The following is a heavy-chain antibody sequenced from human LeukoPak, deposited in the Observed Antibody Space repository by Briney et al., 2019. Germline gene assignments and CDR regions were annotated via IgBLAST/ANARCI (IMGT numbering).Heavy chain of an antibody. CDR1: GGSISSYY. Sequence: SETLSLTCTVSGGSISSYYWSWIRQPPGKGLEWIGYIYYSGSTYYNPSLKSRVTISVDTSKNQFSLKLSSVTAADTAVYYCARVLPGRYYFDYWGQGTLVTVSS. CDR3: ARVLPGRYYFDY. CDR2: IYYSGST. J-gene: IGHJ4*02. V-gene: IGHV4-59*12. D-gene: IGHD1-14*01.